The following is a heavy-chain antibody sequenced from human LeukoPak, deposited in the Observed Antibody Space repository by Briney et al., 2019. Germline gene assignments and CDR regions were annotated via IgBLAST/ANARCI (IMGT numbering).Heavy chain of an antibody. CDR2: IYDSGST. J-gene: IGHJ4*02. CDR3: AREKYSSGWYIDY. V-gene: IGHV4-59*12. D-gene: IGHD6-19*01. Sequence: GYIYDSGSTNYNPSLESRVTISVDTSKNQFSLRLSSVTAADTAVYYCAREKYSSGWYIDYWGQGTLATVSS.